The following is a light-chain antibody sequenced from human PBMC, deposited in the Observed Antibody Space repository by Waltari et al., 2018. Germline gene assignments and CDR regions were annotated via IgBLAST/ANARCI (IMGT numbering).Light chain of an antibody. CDR2: TAS. CDR3: QQSYSTLPFT. V-gene: IGKV1-39*01. CDR1: QSISNY. J-gene: IGKJ3*01. Sequence: DIHITQSPYSVSACVGDSVTISRRESQSISNYLNWYQQKPGQAPKLLIYTASTLHSGVPSRFSGSGSGTDFSLTISSLQPDDFATYYCQQSYSTLPFTFGPGTKVDIK.